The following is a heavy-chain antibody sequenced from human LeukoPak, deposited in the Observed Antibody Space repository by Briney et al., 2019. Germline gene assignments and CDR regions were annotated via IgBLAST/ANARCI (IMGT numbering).Heavy chain of an antibody. D-gene: IGHD1-26*01. V-gene: IGHV3-23*01. CDR1: GFTFSRFW. CDR2: ISGSGGST. CDR3: AKGPNKRSGSYLFDY. Sequence: GSLRLSCVASGFTFSRFWMIWVRQAPGKGLEWVSAISGSGGSTYYADSVKGRFTISRDNSKNTLYLQMNSLRAEDTAVYYCAKGPNKRSGSYLFDYWGQGTLVTVSS. J-gene: IGHJ4*02.